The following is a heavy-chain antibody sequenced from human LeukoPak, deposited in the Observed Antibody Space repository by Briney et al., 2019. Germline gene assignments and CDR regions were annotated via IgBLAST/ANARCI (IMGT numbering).Heavy chain of an antibody. CDR3: ARGRGSGSYSGIDY. CDR1: GGSFSGYY. CDR2: INHSGST. V-gene: IGHV4-34*01. J-gene: IGHJ4*02. Sequence: SENLSLTCAVYGGSFSGYYWSWIRQPPGKGLEWIGEINHSGSTNYNPSLKSRVTISVDTSKNQFSLKLSSVTAADTAVHYCARGRGSGSYSGIDYWGQGTLVTVSS. D-gene: IGHD1-26*01.